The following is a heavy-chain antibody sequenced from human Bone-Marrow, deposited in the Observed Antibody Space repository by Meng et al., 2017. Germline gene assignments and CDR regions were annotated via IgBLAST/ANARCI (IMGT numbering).Heavy chain of an antibody. D-gene: IGHD2-2*02. CDR2: IGTKPKSYAA. Sequence: GGSLRLSCAVSGVSFSDSDIHWVRQASGKGLEWVGRIGTKPKSYAAAYAASVRGRFTISRDDSRTTAFLQMNSLKTEDTAVYYCTIYTSSHIWGQGTLVTVSS. CDR3: TIYTSSHI. J-gene: IGHJ3*02. CDR1: GVSFSDSD. V-gene: IGHV3-73*01.